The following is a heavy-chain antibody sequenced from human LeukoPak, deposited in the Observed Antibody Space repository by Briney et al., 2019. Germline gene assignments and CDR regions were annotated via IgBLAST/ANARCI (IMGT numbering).Heavy chain of an antibody. V-gene: IGHV3-13*04. CDR3: ARGSNLGFDP. CDR2: IGTGGDT. Sequence: GGSLRLSCAASGFTFSSYDMHWVRQPTEEGLQWVSGIGTGGDTYYSGSVKGRFTISRENAKNSLYLQMNSLRAGDTAVYFCARGSNLGFDPWGQGTLVTVSS. J-gene: IGHJ5*02. D-gene: IGHD5-24*01. CDR1: GFTFSSYD.